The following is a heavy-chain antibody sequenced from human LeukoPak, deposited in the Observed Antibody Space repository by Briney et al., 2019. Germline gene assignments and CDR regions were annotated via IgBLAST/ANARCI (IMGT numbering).Heavy chain of an antibody. Sequence: SETLSLTCAVFGGSFSDYHWSWIRQPPGKGLEWIGEINHSGGSTNYNPSLKSRVTISVDTSKNQFSLKLSSVTAADTAVYCCARGRRYSTSWAWCFDLWGRGTLVTVSS. D-gene: IGHD6-13*01. CDR3: ARGRRYSTSWAWCFDL. CDR1: GGSFSDYH. V-gene: IGHV4-34*01. CDR2: INHSGGST. J-gene: IGHJ2*01.